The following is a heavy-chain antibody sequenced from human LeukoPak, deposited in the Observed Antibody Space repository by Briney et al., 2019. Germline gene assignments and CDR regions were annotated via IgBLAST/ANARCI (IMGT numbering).Heavy chain of an antibody. CDR2: ISGSSSYI. D-gene: IGHD2-2*01. V-gene: IGHV3-21*01. CDR1: GFTFSTYN. J-gene: IGHJ4*02. Sequence: GGSLRLSCAASGFTFSTYNMNWVRQAPGKGLEWVSSISGSSSYIYYADSLKGRFTVSRDNAKNSLFLQMNSLRAEDTAIYYCASSKRYCSSTNCCMVGIDYWGQGTLVTVSS. CDR3: ASSKRYCSSTNCCMVGIDY.